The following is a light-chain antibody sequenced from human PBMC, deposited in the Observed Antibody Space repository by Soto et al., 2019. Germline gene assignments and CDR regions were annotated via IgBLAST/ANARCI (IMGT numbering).Light chain of an antibody. CDR3: QQYNSFSWT. CDR1: QSLNNW. CDR2: KAF. Sequence: DIQMTQSPSTLSASVGDRVTITCRASQSLNNWLAWYQQKPGKAPKLLIYKAFNLESGVPSRFSGSGSGTEFTLTISSLQPDDFATYYCQQYNSFSWTVGQGTKVEFK. J-gene: IGKJ1*01. V-gene: IGKV1-5*03.